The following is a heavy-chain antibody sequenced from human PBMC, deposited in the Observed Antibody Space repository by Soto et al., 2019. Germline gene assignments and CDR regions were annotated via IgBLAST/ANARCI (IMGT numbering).Heavy chain of an antibody. CDR2: INAGNGNT. V-gene: IGHV1-3*01. J-gene: IGHJ4*02. CDR3: ATRSPAFDS. Sequence: ASVKVSCKASGYIFTSYANHLVRQAPEQRLEWMGWINAGNGNTKYSQKFQGRVTISRDTSASTVYMELSSLRSEDTAVYYCATRSPAFDSWGQGTLVTVS. CDR1: GYIFTSYA.